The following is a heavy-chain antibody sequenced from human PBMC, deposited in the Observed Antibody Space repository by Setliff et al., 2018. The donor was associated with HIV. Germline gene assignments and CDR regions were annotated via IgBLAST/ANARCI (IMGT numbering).Heavy chain of an antibody. Sequence: SETLSLTCTVSGGSISSHYWSWIRQPPGKALEWIGSFHYSGSISYNPSLKSRVTISVDKSKNQFSLRLTSVTAADTAVYYCAYSSDWYGVFDHWGQGTLVTVSS. CDR2: FHYSGSI. J-gene: IGHJ4*02. V-gene: IGHV4-59*11. CDR1: GGSISSHY. D-gene: IGHD6-19*01. CDR3: AYSSDWYGVFDH.